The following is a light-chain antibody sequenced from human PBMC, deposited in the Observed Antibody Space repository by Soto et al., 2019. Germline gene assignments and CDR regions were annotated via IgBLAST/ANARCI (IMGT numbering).Light chain of an antibody. CDR2: EVS. V-gene: IGLV2-8*01. CDR1: SSDVGGYNY. J-gene: IGLJ1*01. CDR3: SSYTSSSTLRV. Sequence: QSALTQPPSASGSPGQSVTISCTGTSSDVGGYNYVSWYQQHPGKAPKLMIYEVSKRPSGVPDRFSGSKSGNTASLTISGLQAEDEADYYCSSYTSSSTLRVFGTGTKVTVL.